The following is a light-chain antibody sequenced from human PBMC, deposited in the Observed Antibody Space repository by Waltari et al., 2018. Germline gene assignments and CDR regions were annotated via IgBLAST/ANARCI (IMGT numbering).Light chain of an antibody. J-gene: IGKJ3*01. Sequence: DIQMTQSPSSLSAAVGDRVTITCRASQDIDYFLAWFQQKPGKVPESLISAATRLQSGVPSRFSASRSATDYSLTITDLQPEDFATYYCQQYFTYPQVAFGPGTKVNVK. CDR3: QQYFTYPQVA. CDR1: QDIDYF. V-gene: IGKV1-16*01. CDR2: AAT.